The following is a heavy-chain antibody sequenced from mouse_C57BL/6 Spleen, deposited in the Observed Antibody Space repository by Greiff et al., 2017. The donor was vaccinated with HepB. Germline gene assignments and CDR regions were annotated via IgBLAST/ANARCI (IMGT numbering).Heavy chain of an antibody. CDR1: GYAFSSSW. CDR2: IYPGDGDT. V-gene: IGHV1-82*01. D-gene: IGHD1-1*01. Sequence: VQLQQSGPELVKPGASVKISCKASGYAFSSSWMNWVKQRPGKGLEWIGRIYPGDGDTNYNGKFKGKATLTADKSSSTAYMQLSSLTSEDSAVYFCARGGFITTGGFAYWGQGTLVTVSA. CDR3: ARGGFITTGGFAY. J-gene: IGHJ3*01.